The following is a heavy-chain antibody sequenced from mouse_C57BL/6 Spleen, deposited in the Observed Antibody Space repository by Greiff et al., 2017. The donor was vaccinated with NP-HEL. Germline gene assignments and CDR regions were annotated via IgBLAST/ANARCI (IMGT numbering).Heavy chain of an antibody. V-gene: IGHV1-50*01. D-gene: IGHD3-3*01. CDR3: ARSGTGVAMDY. J-gene: IGHJ4*01. CDR2: IDPSDSYT. CDR1: GYTFTSYW. Sequence: VQLQQPGAELVKPGASVKLSCKASGYTFTSYWMQWVKQRPGQGLEWIGEIDPSDSYTNYNQKFKGKATLTVDTSSSTAYMQLSSLTSEDSAVYYCARSGTGVAMDYWGQGTSVTVSS.